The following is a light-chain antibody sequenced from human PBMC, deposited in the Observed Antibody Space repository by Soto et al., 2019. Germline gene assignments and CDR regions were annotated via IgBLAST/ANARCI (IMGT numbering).Light chain of an antibody. CDR2: DAS. J-gene: IGLJ2*01. Sequence: QSALTQPRSVSASPGQSVTISCTGTSSNVGGYNYVSWYQQNPGKAPKLMIYDASKRPSGVPDRFSGSKSGNAASLTISGLQAEDEADYYCCSYAANYSLVFGGGTQLTVL. CDR1: SSNVGGYNY. CDR3: CSYAANYSLV. V-gene: IGLV2-11*01.